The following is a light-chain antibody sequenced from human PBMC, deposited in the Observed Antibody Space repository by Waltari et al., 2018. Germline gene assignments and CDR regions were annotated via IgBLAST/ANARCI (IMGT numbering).Light chain of an antibody. CDR3: SSYAASNNFV. CDR2: EVS. CDR1: SSDVGRYNC. V-gene: IGLV2-8*01. J-gene: IGLJ1*01. Sequence: QSALTQPPSASGSPGQSVTIPCTGTSSDVGRYNCVSWFQPHPGKAPKLRIYEVSKRPSGVPDRFSGSKSGNTASLTVSGLQAEDEADYYCSSYAASNNFVFGTGTKVTVL.